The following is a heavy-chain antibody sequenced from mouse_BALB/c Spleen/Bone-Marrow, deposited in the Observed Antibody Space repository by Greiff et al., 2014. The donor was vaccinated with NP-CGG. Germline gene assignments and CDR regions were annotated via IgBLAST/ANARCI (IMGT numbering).Heavy chain of an antibody. D-gene: IGHD1-1*01. CDR1: GFNIKDTY. Sequence: EVKLVESGAELVKPGASVKLSSTASGFNIKDTYMHWVKQRPEQGLEWIGRIDPANGNTKYDPKFQGKATITADTSSNTAYLQLSSLTSEDTAVYYCASYYYGSSLFAYWGQGTLVTVSA. CDR3: ASYYYGSSLFAY. V-gene: IGHV14-3*02. CDR2: IDPANGNT. J-gene: IGHJ3*01.